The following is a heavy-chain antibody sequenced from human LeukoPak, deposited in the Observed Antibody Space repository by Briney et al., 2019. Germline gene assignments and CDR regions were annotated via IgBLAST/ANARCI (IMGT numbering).Heavy chain of an antibody. D-gene: IGHD1-26*01. CDR2: IYYTGNT. CDR1: GGSISSSYY. J-gene: IGHJ3*02. V-gene: IGHV4-59*01. CDR3: ARDQYYDAFDI. Sequence: SETLSLTCTVSGGSISSSYYGSWIRQPPGKGLEWIGFIYYTGNTNYNPSLKSRVTISVDTSKNQFSLKLSSVTAADTAMYYCARDQYYDAFDIWGQGTMVIVSS.